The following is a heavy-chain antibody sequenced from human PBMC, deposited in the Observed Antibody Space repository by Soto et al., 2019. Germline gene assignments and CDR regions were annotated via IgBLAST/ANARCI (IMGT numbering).Heavy chain of an antibody. V-gene: IGHV3-13*04. CDR3: ARGPVNSGWELDY. CDR2: IGTAGDT. CDR1: GLIFSTYG. J-gene: IGHJ4*02. Sequence: WGSPGHSCAGSGLIFSTYGMHGVRLAPGKGLEWVPAIGTAGDTYYPGSWKGRFTISRENAKNSLYLQMNSLRAGDTAVYYCARGPVNSGWELDYWGQGTLGTVSS. D-gene: IGHD6-19*01.